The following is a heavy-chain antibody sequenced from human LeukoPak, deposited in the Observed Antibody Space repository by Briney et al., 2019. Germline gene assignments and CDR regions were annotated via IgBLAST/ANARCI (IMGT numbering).Heavy chain of an antibody. D-gene: IGHD3-22*01. J-gene: IGHJ3*02. CDR1: GGSISSSSYY. CDR3: ARALMIVVVTTTHDAFDI. Sequence: SETLSLTCTVSGGSISSSSYYWGWIRQPPGKGLEWIGSIYYSGSTYYNPSLKSRVTISVDTSKNQFSLKLSSVTAADTAVYYCARALMIVVVTTTHDAFDIWGQGKMVTVSS. CDR2: IYYSGST. V-gene: IGHV4-39*01.